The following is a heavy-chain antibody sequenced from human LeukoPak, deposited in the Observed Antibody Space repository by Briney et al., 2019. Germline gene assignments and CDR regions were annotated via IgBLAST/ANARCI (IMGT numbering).Heavy chain of an antibody. Sequence: PSETLSLTCIVSGGSMNNYYWTWIRQPPGKGLEWIAYIHYTGITNYNPFLRSRATISLDASKSQFSLKLNSVTAADTAFYYCARILEGSGAAFDIWGQGTMVTVSS. V-gene: IGHV4-59*01. CDR1: GGSMNNYY. D-gene: IGHD3-3*02. CDR2: IHYTGIT. J-gene: IGHJ3*02. CDR3: ARILEGSGAAFDI.